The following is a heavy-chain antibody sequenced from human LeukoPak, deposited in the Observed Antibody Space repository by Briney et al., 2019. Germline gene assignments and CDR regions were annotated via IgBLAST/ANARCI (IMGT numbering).Heavy chain of an antibody. CDR3: AKVRTYFYHGLDV. Sequence: GASVKVSCKASGYTFTTYGISWVRQAPGQGLEWMGWISAYNGNTNYAQKLQGRVTMTTDTSTSTVYMELRSLRSDDTAVYYCAKVRTYFYHGLDVWGQGTTVTVSS. CDR1: GYTFTTYG. D-gene: IGHD1-14*01. V-gene: IGHV1-18*01. J-gene: IGHJ6*02. CDR2: ISAYNGNT.